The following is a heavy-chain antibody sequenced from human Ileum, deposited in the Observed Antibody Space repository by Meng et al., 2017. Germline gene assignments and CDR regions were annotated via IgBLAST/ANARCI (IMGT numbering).Heavy chain of an antibody. CDR2: ISPDGTRA. D-gene: IGHD4-17*01. CDR3: ATGGAYYFDY. V-gene: IGHV3-30-3*01. J-gene: IGHJ4*02. Sequence: VQLVESGGGLVKPGGSLRLSCAASGFTFSDAWMYWVRQAPGEGLECVAVISPDGTRAYYADSVNGRFTISRDNSKNTFYLQMNSLRSDDTAVYYCATGGAYYFDYWGQGALVTVSS. CDR1: GFTFSDAW.